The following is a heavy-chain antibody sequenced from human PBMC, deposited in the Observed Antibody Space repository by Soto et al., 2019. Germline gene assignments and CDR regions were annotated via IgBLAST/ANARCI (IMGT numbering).Heavy chain of an antibody. Sequence: SETLSLTCTVSGGSISSYYWSWIRQPPGKGLEWIGYIYYSGSTNYNPSLKSRVTISVDTSKNQFSLKLSSVTAADTAVYYCARGSYDYIWGSYRYTDYYYYYMDVWGKGTTVT. J-gene: IGHJ6*03. V-gene: IGHV4-59*08. D-gene: IGHD3-16*02. CDR2: IYYSGST. CDR3: ARGSYDYIWGSYRYTDYYYYYMDV. CDR1: GGSISSYY.